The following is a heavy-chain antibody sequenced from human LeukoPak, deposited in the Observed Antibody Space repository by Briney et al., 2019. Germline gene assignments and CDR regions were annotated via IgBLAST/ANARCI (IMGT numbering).Heavy chain of an antibody. CDR3: ARGHWGLDN. CDR1: GFTFSSYS. D-gene: IGHD7-27*01. V-gene: IGHV3-48*04. Sequence: PGGSLRLSCAASGFTFSSYSMNWVRQAPGKGLEWVSYITNSGSAVEYADSVKGRFTMSRDNGQNSLYLQMNSLRPDDTAIYYCARGHWGLDNWGQGTLVTVSS. CDR2: ITNSGSAV. J-gene: IGHJ4*02.